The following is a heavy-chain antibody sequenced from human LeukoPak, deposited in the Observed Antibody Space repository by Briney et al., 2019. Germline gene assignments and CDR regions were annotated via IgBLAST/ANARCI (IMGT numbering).Heavy chain of an antibody. CDR1: GFTFSSYA. D-gene: IGHD3-3*01. V-gene: IGHV3-23*01. CDR3: AKQSGRGSWSARGWFDP. Sequence: GGSLRLSCAASGFTFSSYAMSWVRQAPGKGLEWVSAISGSGGSTYYADSVKGRFTISRDNSKNTLYLQMNSLRAEDTAVYYCAKQSGRGSWSARGWFDPWGQGTLVTVSS. CDR2: ISGSGGST. J-gene: IGHJ5*02.